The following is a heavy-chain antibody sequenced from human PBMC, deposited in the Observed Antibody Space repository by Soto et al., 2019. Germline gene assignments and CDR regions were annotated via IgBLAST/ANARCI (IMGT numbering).Heavy chain of an antibody. Sequence: QVQLVQSGAEVKKPGSSVKVSCKASGGTFSSYAISWVRQAPGQGLEWMGGIIPIFGTANYAQKFQGRVTITADESTSTAYMELSSPRSEDTAVYYCARDVTTIFGVVISHDYYYGMDVWGQGTTVTVSS. J-gene: IGHJ6*02. CDR2: IIPIFGTA. CDR3: ARDVTTIFGVVISHDYYYGMDV. V-gene: IGHV1-69*12. D-gene: IGHD3-3*01. CDR1: GGTFSSYA.